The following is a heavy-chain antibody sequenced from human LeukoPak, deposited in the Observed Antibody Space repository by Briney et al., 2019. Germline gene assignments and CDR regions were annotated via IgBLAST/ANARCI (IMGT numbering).Heavy chain of an antibody. Sequence: GGSLRLSCAASGFTFSSYEMNWVRQAPGKGLEWVSYISSSGSTTYYADSVKGRFTISRDNAKNSLYLQMNSLRAEDTAVYYCARGRPVGASTVEDYWGQGTLVTVSS. CDR2: ISSSGSTT. J-gene: IGHJ4*02. D-gene: IGHD1-26*01. V-gene: IGHV3-48*03. CDR1: GFTFSSYE. CDR3: ARGRPVGASTVEDY.